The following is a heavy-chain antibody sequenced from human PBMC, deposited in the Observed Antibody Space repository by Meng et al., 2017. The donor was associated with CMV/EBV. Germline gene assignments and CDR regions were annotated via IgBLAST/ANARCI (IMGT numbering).Heavy chain of an antibody. CDR2: IIPILGIA. CDR3: ARNDFWSGPNYYYGMDV. D-gene: IGHD3-3*01. J-gene: IGHJ6*02. Sequence: SVKVSCKTSGYAFTAYYMHWVRQAPGQGLEWMGGIIPILGIANYAQKFQGRVTITADKSTSTAYMELSSLRSEDTAVYYCARNDFWSGPNYYYGMDVWGQGTTVTVSS. V-gene: IGHV1-69*10. CDR1: GYAFTAYY.